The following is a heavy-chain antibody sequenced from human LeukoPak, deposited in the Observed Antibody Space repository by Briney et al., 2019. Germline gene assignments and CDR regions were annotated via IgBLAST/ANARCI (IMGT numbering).Heavy chain of an antibody. V-gene: IGHV4-34*01. CDR3: ARYYYEFWSGRAPYDY. J-gene: IGHJ4*02. Sequence: SETLSLTCAVYGGSFSGYYWRWIRLPPGKGLEWGGEINHSGSTNYNPSLKSRVTISVDTSKNQFPLKLSSVTAADTAVYYCARYYYEFWSGRAPYDYWGQGTLVTVSS. D-gene: IGHD3-3*01. CDR1: GGSFSGYY. CDR2: INHSGST.